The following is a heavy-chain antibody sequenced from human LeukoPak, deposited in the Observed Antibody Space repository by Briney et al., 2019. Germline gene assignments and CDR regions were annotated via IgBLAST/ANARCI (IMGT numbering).Heavy chain of an antibody. CDR3: ASTYCYDSSGYYLDAFDI. Sequence: GASVKVSCKASGYTFTSYDINWVRQATGQGLEWMGWMNPNSGNTGYAQKFQGRVTMTRNTSISTAYMELSSLRSEDTAVYYCASTYCYDSSGYYLDAFDIWGQGTMVTVSS. CDR1: GYTFTSYD. CDR2: MNPNSGNT. D-gene: IGHD3-22*01. V-gene: IGHV1-8*01. J-gene: IGHJ3*02.